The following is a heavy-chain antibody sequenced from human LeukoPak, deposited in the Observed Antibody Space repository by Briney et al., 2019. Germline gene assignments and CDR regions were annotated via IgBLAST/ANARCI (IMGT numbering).Heavy chain of an antibody. CDR3: ARIRDGYNDAYDI. D-gene: IGHD5-24*01. V-gene: IGHV1-46*01. CDR1: GYTFTNYY. CDR2: ITPGGDNT. Sequence: GASVKVSCKESGYTFTNYYIHWVRQAPGQGLEWMGLITPGGDNTNYAQNFQGRVTMTRDTSASTVYMELSSLRSEDTAIYYCARIRDGYNDAYDIWGQGTVVTVPS. J-gene: IGHJ3*02.